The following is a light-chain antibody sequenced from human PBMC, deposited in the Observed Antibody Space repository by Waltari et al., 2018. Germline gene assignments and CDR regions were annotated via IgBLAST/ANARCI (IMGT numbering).Light chain of an antibody. J-gene: IGKJ2*01. CDR2: WAS. V-gene: IGKV4-1*01. CDR1: QSVLYSSNNKNY. CDR3: QQYYSIPYT. Sequence: DIVMTQSPDSLAVSLGERANINCKSSQSVLYSSNNKNYLAWYQQKPGQPPKLLIYWASTRESGVPDRFSGSGSGTDFTLTISSLQAEDVAVYYCQQYYSIPYTFGQGTKLEIK.